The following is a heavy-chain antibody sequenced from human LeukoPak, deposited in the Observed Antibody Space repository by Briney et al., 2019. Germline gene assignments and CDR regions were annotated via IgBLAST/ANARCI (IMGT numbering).Heavy chain of an antibody. J-gene: IGHJ4*02. D-gene: IGHD2-21*02. CDR1: GGSISSSSYY. CDR3: ASPVVVTAIGDY. Sequence: SETLSLTCTVSGGSISSSSYYWGWIRQPPGKGLEWIGSIYYSGSTYYNPSLKSRVTISVDTPKNQFSLKLSSVTAADTAVYYCASPVVVTAIGDYWGQGTLVTVSS. V-gene: IGHV4-39*01. CDR2: IYYSGST.